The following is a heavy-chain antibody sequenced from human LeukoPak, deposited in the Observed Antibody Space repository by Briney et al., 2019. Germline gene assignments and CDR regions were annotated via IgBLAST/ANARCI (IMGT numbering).Heavy chain of an antibody. V-gene: IGHV1-18*04. D-gene: IGHD4-17*01. CDR3: ARDLGASTVIFFDY. CDR1: GYTFTGYY. Sequence: ASVKVSCKASGYTFTGYYMHWVRQAPGQGLEWMGWISAYNGHTNYAQKFQGKFTMTTDTSTSTAYMELRSLRYDDTAVYYCARDLGASTVIFFDYWGQGTLVTVSS. CDR2: ISAYNGHT. J-gene: IGHJ4*02.